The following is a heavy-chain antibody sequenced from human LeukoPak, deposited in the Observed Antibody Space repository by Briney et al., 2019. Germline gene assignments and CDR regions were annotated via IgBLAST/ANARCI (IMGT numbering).Heavy chain of an antibody. Sequence: GESLQISCKGSGYTFTNYWIGWVRQMPGKGLEWMGIIYPGDSDTRYRPSFQGQVTISADKSSSTAYLQWSSLKASHTARYYCARHRLTRCCSGAYCFGVFDSWAQGTLVTVSS. V-gene: IGHV5-51*01. CDR1: GYTFTNYW. J-gene: IGHJ4*02. CDR2: IYPGDSDT. D-gene: IGHD2-15*01. CDR3: ARHRLTRCCSGAYCFGVFDS.